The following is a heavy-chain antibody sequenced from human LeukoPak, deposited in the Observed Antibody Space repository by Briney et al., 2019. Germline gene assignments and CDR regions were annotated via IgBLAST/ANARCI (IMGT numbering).Heavy chain of an antibody. CDR2: VYYSGST. CDR1: GGSVSSANYY. V-gene: IGHV4-61*01. Sequence: SETLSLTCTVSGGSVSSANYYWSWIRQPPGKGLEWIGYVYYSGSTNYNPSLKSRVTISVDTSKNQFSLKLSSVTAADAAVYYCARVLLVGATTFDYWGRGTLVTVSS. J-gene: IGHJ4*02. D-gene: IGHD1-26*01. CDR3: ARVLLVGATTFDY.